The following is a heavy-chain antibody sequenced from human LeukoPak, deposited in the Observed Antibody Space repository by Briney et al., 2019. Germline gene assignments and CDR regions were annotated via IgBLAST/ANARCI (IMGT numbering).Heavy chain of an antibody. D-gene: IGHD3-22*01. CDR3: ARSDSSGYYIYWYFDL. CDR1: GASISTHC. CDR2: FCSSENT. Sequence: SETLSLTCTVSGASISTHCWTWIRQSAAKGLELIGRFCSSENTNYNPSLRSRVTMSVDTSKNQFSLKLSSVTAADTAVYYCARSDSSGYYIYWYFDLWGRGTLVTVSS. V-gene: IGHV4-4*07. J-gene: IGHJ2*01.